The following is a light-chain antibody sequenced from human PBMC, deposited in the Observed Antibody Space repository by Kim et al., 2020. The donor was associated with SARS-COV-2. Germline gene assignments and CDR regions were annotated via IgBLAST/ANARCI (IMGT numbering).Light chain of an antibody. CDR1: QDIINY. J-gene: IGKJ5*01. CDR2: DAS. CDR3: QQYDNLPIT. Sequence: DIQMTQSPSSLSASVGDRVTITCQASQDIINYLNWYQQKPGKAPKLLIYDASNLETGVPSMFSGSGSGTDFTFTISSLQPEDIATYYCQQYDNLPITFGQGTRLEIK. V-gene: IGKV1-33*01.